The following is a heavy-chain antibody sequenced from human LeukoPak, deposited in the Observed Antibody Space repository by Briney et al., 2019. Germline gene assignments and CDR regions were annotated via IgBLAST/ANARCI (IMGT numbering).Heavy chain of an antibody. CDR1: GGSFSGYY. Sequence: SETLSLTCAVYGGSFSGYYWSWIRQPPGKGLEWIGEINHSGSTNYSPSLRSRVAISVDTSKNQFSLQLNSVTPEDTAVYYCARDITDIAVAFSVGWFDPWGQGTLVTVSS. V-gene: IGHV4-34*01. D-gene: IGHD6-19*01. CDR2: INHSGST. J-gene: IGHJ5*02. CDR3: ARDITDIAVAFSVGWFDP.